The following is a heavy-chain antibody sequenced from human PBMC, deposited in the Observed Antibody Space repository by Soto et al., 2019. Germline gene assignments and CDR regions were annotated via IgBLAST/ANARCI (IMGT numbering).Heavy chain of an antibody. CDR1: GYSFTRYG. D-gene: IGHD3-16*01. CDR2: ISGYNANT. J-gene: IGHJ6*02. Sequence: QVQLVQSGAEVKKPGASVKVSCKASGYSFTRYGISWVRQAPGQGLEWMGWISGYNANTNYPENLQGRVNMTTETSTSTAYMEGRNLITDRTAVYYCARMGDVPYYYYGLDVWGQGPTVTVSS. V-gene: IGHV1-18*01. CDR3: ARMGDVPYYYYGLDV.